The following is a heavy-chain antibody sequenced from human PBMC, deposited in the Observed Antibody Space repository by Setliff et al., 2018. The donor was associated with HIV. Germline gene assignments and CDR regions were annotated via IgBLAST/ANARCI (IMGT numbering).Heavy chain of an antibody. J-gene: IGHJ4*02. CDR3: ARLSPRNDYGSGGYSVFEY. V-gene: IGHV1-2*02. CDR1: GYTFSDYY. CDR2: INPNSAYT. Sequence: ASVKVSCKASGYTFSDYYIHWVRQAPGQGLEWMGWINPNSAYTKYAQKFQGRVTMTRDTAISTAYMELSGLRSDDTAAYYCARLSPRNDYGSGGYSVFEYWGQETLVTVSS. D-gene: IGHD3-10*01.